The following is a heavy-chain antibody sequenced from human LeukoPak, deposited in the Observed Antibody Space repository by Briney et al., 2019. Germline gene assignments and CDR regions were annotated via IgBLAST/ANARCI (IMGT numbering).Heavy chain of an antibody. D-gene: IGHD3-10*01. CDR3: ARARNYYGSGSF. V-gene: IGHV1-69*04. J-gene: IGHJ4*02. CDR2: IIPILGIA. Sequence: SVKVSCKASGGTFSSYAISWVRQAPGQGLEWMGRIIPILGIANYAQKFQGRVTITADKSTSTAYMELSSLRSEDTAVYYCARARNYYGSGSFWGQGTLVTVSS. CDR1: GGTFSSYA.